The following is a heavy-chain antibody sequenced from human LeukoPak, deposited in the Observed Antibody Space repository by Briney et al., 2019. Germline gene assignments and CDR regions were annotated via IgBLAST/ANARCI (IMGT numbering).Heavy chain of an antibody. J-gene: IGHJ5*02. V-gene: IGHV3-66*01. CDR2: IYSSGST. D-gene: IGHD1-1*01. CDR1: GVIVSSNY. CDR3: VRDKGNDVGHS. Sequence: PGGSLRLSCAASGVIVSSNYMSWVRQAPGKGLEWVAVIYSSGSTYYADSVRGSFTISRDNSQNTLYLQMSSLRAEDTAVYYCVRDKGNDVGHSWGQGTLVTVSS.